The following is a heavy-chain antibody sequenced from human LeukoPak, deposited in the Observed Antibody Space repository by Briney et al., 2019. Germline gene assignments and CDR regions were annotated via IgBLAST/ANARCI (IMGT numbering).Heavy chain of an antibody. D-gene: IGHD6-6*01. CDR2: IKSKTDGGTT. CDR1: GFTFSNAW. CDR3: TTGVLGLKQLVRP. J-gene: IGHJ5*02. Sequence: GGSLRLSCATFGFTFSNAWMSWVRQAPGKGLEWVGRIKSKTDGGTTDYAAPVKGRFTISRDDSKNTLYLQMNSLKTEDRAVYYCTTGVLGLKQLVRPWGQGTLVTVST. V-gene: IGHV3-15*01.